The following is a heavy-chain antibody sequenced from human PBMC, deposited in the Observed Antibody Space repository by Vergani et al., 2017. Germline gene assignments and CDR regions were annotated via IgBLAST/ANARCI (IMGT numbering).Heavy chain of an antibody. D-gene: IGHD3-10*01. CDR1: GASMATKSYY. Sequence: QLQLQESGPGLVKPSGTLSLACAVSGASMATKSYYWGWIRQPPGKGLEWIGSIYHSGSTYYNPSLKSRVTISLDKSKNHFSLSLSSVTAADTAVYYCVRRNNVVRETDYFDYWGQGILVTVSS. V-gene: IGHV4-39*07. J-gene: IGHJ4*02. CDR2: IYHSGST. CDR3: VRRNNVVRETDYFDY.